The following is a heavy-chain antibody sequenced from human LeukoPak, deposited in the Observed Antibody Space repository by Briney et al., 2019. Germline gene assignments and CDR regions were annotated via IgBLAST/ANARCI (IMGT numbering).Heavy chain of an antibody. J-gene: IGHJ4*02. D-gene: IGHD3-3*02. V-gene: IGHV4-59*01. CDR1: GGSISSYY. Sequence: PSETLSLTCTISGGSISSYYWSWIRQPPGKGLEWIGYVYYSGSTNYNPSLKSRVTISVDTSKNQFSLKLSSVTAADTAVYYCARDHLPAGYWGQGTLVTVSS. CDR3: ARDHLPAGY. CDR2: VYYSGST.